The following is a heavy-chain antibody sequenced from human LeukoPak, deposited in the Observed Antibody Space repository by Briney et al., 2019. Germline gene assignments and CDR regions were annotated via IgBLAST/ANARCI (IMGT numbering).Heavy chain of an antibody. J-gene: IGHJ4*02. Sequence: ASVKVSCKASGGTFSSYAISWVRQAPGQGLEWMGGIIPIFGTANYAQKFQGRVTITADESTGTAYMELSSLRSEDTAVYYCARDRSVAGGIDYWGQGTLVTVSS. CDR2: IIPIFGTA. CDR1: GGTFSSYA. CDR3: ARDRSVAGGIDY. V-gene: IGHV1-69*13. D-gene: IGHD3-16*01.